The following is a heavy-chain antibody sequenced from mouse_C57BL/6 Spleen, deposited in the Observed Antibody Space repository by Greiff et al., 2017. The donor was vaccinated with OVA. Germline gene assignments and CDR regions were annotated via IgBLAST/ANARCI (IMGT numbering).Heavy chain of an antibody. J-gene: IGHJ4*01. V-gene: IGHV5-4*01. D-gene: IGHD2-4*01. CDR3: AREDYDGAYYYAMDY. CDR1: GFTFSSYA. CDR2: ISDGGSYT. Sequence: EVHLVESGGGLVKPGGSLKLSCAASGFTFSSYAMSWVRQTPEKRLEWVATISDGGSYTYYPDNVKGRFTISRDNAKNNLYLQMSHLKSEDTAMYYCAREDYDGAYYYAMDYWGQGTSVTVSS.